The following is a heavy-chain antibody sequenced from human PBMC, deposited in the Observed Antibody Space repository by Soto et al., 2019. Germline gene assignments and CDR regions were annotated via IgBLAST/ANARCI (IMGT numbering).Heavy chain of an antibody. D-gene: IGHD2-21*02. CDR1: GGTVASSHW. V-gene: IGHV4-4*02. Sequence: QVQLQESGPRLVKPSGSLSLTCGVSGGTVASSHWWSWVRQSPGGGLEWIGNVYHTGDTNLNPSLQSRVTISVDTSNNQFSLQLNSLTAADTAVYFCAREIVTAGGNNYFDPWGPGTLVTVSS. CDR3: AREIVTAGGNNYFDP. J-gene: IGHJ5*02. CDR2: VYHTGDT.